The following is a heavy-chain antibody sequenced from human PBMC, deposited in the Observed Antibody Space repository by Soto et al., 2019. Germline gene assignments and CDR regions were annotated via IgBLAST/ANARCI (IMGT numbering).Heavy chain of an antibody. CDR3: ARALGERRPPDDAFDI. V-gene: IGHV3-33*01. D-gene: IGHD1-1*01. Sequence: PXGXRIIXXAASGXTFSSGCRHWVRQAPGKGLEWVAVIWYDGSNKYYADSVKGRFTISRDNSKNTLYLQMNSLRAEDTAVYYCARALGERRPPDDAFDIWGQGTMVTVSS. CDR2: IWYDGSNK. CDR1: GXTFSSGC. J-gene: IGHJ3*02.